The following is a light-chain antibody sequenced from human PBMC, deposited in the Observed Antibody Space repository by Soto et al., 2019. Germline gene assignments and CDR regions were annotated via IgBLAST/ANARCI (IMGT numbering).Light chain of an antibody. J-gene: IGLJ1*01. CDR2: EGS. CDR3: CSYAGSSTWV. CDR1: SSDVGSYNL. Sequence: QSALTQPASVSGSPGQSITISCTGTSSDVGSYNLVSWYQQHPGKAPKLMIYEGSKRPSGVSNRFSGSKSGNTASLTISGLQAQDEADYYWCSYAGSSTWVFGTGTKLTVL. V-gene: IGLV2-23*01.